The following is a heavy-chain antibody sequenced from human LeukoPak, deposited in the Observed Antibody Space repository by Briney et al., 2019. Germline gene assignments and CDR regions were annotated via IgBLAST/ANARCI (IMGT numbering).Heavy chain of an antibody. D-gene: IGHD6-6*01. CDR1: EFSVSSNY. CDR2: IYSGGST. V-gene: IGHV3-66*01. CDR3: ARRYSSSHLDY. Sequence: GGSLRLSCAASEFSVSSNYMSWVRQAPGKGLEWVSVIYSGGSTYYADSVKGRFTISRDNAKNTLYLQMNSLRAEDTAVYYCARRYSSSHLDYWGQGTLVTVSS. J-gene: IGHJ4*02.